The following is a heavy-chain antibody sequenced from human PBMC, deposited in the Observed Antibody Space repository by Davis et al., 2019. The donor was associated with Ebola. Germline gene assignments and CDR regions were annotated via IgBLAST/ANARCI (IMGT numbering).Heavy chain of an antibody. CDR3: ARDGSPGDPLDY. V-gene: IGHV4-61*08. CDR1: GGSISSGDYY. CDR2: IYYSGST. Sequence: PSETLSLTCTVSGGSISSGDYYWSWIRQPPGKGLEWIGYIYYSGSTNYNPSLKSRVTISVDTSKNQFSLKLSSVTAADTAVYYCARDGSPGDPLDYWGQGTLVTVSS. J-gene: IGHJ4*02. D-gene: IGHD7-27*01.